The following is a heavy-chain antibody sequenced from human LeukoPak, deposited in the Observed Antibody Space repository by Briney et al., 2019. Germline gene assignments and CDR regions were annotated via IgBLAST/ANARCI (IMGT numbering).Heavy chain of an antibody. CDR2: ISYDGSII. J-gene: IGHJ4*02. D-gene: IGHD3-22*01. V-gene: IGHV3-30-3*01. Sequence: SGGSLRLSCAASGFTFSRYTLHWVRQAPGKGLEWVALISYDGSIIYYADSVKGRFTISRDNAKNSLYLQMNSLRAEDTALYYCARGAYDSDWGQGTLVTVSS. CDR3: ARGAYDSD. CDR1: GFTFSRYT.